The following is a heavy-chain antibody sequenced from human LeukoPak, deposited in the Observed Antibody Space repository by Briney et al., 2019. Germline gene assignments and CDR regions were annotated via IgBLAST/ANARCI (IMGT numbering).Heavy chain of an antibody. J-gene: IGHJ4*02. V-gene: IGHV3-15*01. CDR2: IKSKTDGGTT. CDR3: TTDSLGPFDY. Sequence: AGTLRLSCAASGFTFSNAWMSWFSQAPGKGLEWVGRIKSKTDGGTTDYAAPVKGRFTISRDDSKNTLYLQMNSLKTEDTAVYYCTTDSLGPFDYWGQGTLVTVPS. CDR1: GFTFSNAW.